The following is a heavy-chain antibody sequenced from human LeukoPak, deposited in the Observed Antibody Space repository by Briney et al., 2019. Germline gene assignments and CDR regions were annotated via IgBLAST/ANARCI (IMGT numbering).Heavy chain of an antibody. CDR2: IISTGGSS. D-gene: IGHD6-13*01. CDR1: GFTYSSYA. V-gene: IGHV3-23*01. Sequence: GGSLPLSRAASGFTYSSYAMSGVRQAPGRGLAWVSGIISTGGSSYFAGCVQGGLTISRDNSKSTLSLQTDSLRAEDTAVYYCAKGYSSSWRTFFDYWGQETLVTVYS. CDR3: AKGYSSSWRTFFDY. J-gene: IGHJ4*02.